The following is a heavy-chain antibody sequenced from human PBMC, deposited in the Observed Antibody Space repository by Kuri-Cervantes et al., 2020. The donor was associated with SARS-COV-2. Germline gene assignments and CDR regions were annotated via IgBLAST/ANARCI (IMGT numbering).Heavy chain of an antibody. D-gene: IGHD3-10*01. J-gene: IGHJ6*03. V-gene: IGHV4-59*08. CDR1: GGSISSYY. Sequence: SETLSLTCTVSGGSISSYYWSWIRQPPGKGLEWIGYIYYSGSTNYNPSLKSRVTISVDTSKNQFSLKLSSVTAADTAVYYCARSGKGNYYYYYMAVWGKGTTVTVSS. CDR2: IYYSGST. CDR3: ARSGKGNYYYYYMAV.